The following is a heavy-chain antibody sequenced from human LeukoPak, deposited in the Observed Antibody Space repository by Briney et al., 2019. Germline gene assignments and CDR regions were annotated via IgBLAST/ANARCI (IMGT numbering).Heavy chain of an antibody. V-gene: IGHV3-23*01. J-gene: IGHJ4*02. Sequence: TGGSLRLSCAASGFTFSSYAMSWVRQAPGKGLEWVSAISGSGGSTYYADSVKGRFTISRDNSKNTLYLQMNSLRAEDTAVYYCATSSLRNTILDYWGQGTLVTVSS. CDR1: GFTFSSYA. D-gene: IGHD3-3*01. CDR2: ISGSGGST. CDR3: ATSSLRNTILDY.